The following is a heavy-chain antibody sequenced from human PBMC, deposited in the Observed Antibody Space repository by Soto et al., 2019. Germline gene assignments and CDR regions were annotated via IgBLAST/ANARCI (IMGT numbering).Heavy chain of an antibody. CDR3: ARADLSHGYDYGYYYGMDV. V-gene: IGHV1-69*01. J-gene: IGHJ6*02. CDR2: IIPIFGTA. CDR1: GGTFSSYA. Sequence: QVQLVQSGAEVKKPGSSVKVSCKASGGTFSSYAISWVRQAPGQGLEWMGGIIPIFGTANYAQKFQGRVTITADESTSTAYMELSSLRSEDTAVYYCARADLSHGYDYGYYYGMDVWGQGTTVTVSS. D-gene: IGHD5-12*01.